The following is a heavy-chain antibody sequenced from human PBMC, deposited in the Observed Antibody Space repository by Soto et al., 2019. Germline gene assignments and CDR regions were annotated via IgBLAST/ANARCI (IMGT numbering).Heavy chain of an antibody. CDR1: GFTFDDYA. CDR3: AKGRSASDAFDI. CDR2: ISWNSGSI. Sequence: EVQLVESGGGLVQPGRSLRLSCAASGFTFDDYAMHWVRQAPAKGLEWVSGISWNSGSIGYADSVKGRFTISRDNAKNSLYLQMNSLRAEDTALYYCAKGRSASDAFDIWGQGTMVTVSS. V-gene: IGHV3-9*01. J-gene: IGHJ3*02.